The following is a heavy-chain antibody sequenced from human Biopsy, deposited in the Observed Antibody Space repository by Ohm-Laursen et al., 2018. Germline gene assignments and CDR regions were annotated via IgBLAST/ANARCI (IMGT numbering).Heavy chain of an antibody. D-gene: IGHD6-19*01. CDR3: ARGMRSSGWPYFDS. CDR2: IYDRGSTA. Sequence: SGTLSLTCTVSGDSASSGSFYWTWIRQPPGQGLEYIGYIYDRGSTANYNPSLESRVTMSVDMPKNQFSLKLSSVTAADTAIYYCARGMRSSGWPYFDSWGQGTLVTVPS. CDR1: GDSASSGSFY. J-gene: IGHJ4*02. V-gene: IGHV4-61*01.